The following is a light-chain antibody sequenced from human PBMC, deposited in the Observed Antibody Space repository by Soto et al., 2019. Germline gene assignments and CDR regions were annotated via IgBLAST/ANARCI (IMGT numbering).Light chain of an antibody. CDR1: QNIANY. V-gene: IGKV1-39*01. CDR2: AAS. J-gene: IGKJ4*01. CDR3: QMSSRLSART. Sequence: DVQMTQSPSSLSASVGDRVTITCRASQNIANYLNWYQHKPGKPPTLLIYAASVLQSGVQSRFTGSGSGTDFTLTIPSLHPEDFATYYCQMSSRLSARTFGGGTKVEI.